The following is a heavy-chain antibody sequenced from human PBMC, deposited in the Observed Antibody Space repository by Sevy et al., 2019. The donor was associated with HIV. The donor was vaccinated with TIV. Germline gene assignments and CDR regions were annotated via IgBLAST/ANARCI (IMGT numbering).Heavy chain of an antibody. CDR1: GGTFSSYG. V-gene: IGHV1-69*13. D-gene: IGHD6-19*01. CDR3: ARGGGNGWYYFDY. Sequence: ASVNVSCKASGGTFSSYGISWVRQAPGQGLEWMGGIIPILGTVNYAQKFQGRVTITADESTKTAYMELSSLRSEDTAVYYCARGGGNGWYYFDYWGQETLVIVSS. CDR2: IIPILGTV. J-gene: IGHJ4*02.